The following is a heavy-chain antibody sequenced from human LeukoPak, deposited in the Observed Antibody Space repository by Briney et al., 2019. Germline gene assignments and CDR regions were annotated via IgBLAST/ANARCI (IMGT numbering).Heavy chain of an antibody. CDR2: IYYSGST. Sequence: SETLSLTCTVSGGSISSSSYYWGWIRQPPGKGLEWIGSIYYSGSTYYNPSLKSRVTISVDTSKNQFSLKLSSVTAADTAVYYCAYGSGSYLREFPWGQGTLVTVSS. CDR1: GGSISSSSYY. D-gene: IGHD3-10*01. V-gene: IGHV4-39*01. CDR3: AYGSGSYLREFP. J-gene: IGHJ5*02.